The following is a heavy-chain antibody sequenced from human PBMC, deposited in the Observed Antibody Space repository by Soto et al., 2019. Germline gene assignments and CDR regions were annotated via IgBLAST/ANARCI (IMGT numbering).Heavy chain of an antibody. CDR2: IIPNLGTP. J-gene: IGHJ4*02. D-gene: IGHD3-22*01. CDR3: ERDQGVSSGYYLYYFDY. V-gene: IGHV1-69*01. Sequence: QVQLVQSGAEVKKPGSSVKVSCKDSGGTVSTYAISWVRQAPGQGLEWTGGIIPNLGTPNYAQNFQSRVTITADESTVTAYMELSSLRSEDTALYYCERDQGVSSGYYLYYFDYWGQGTLVTVSS. CDR1: GGTVSTYA.